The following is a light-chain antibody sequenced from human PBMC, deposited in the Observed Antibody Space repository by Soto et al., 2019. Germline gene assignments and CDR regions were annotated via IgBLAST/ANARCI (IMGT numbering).Light chain of an antibody. Sequence: QSVLTQPPSASGTPGQRVTISCYGSNSNIGSNTVNWYQQVPGTAPKLLIYNSNHRPSGVPDRFSGSKSGTSASLAISGLQSDDEADYYCAAWDDSLNVIFGGGTKLTVL. J-gene: IGLJ2*01. CDR1: NSNIGSNT. V-gene: IGLV1-44*01. CDR2: NSN. CDR3: AAWDDSLNVI.